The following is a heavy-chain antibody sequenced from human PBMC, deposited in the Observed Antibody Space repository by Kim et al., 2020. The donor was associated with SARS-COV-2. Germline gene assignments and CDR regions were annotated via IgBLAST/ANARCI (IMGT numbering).Heavy chain of an antibody. Sequence: SETLSLTCTVSGGSISSGDYYWSWIRQPPGKGLEWIGYIYYSGSTYYNPSLKSRVTISVDTSKNQFSLKLSSVTAADTAVYYCAREIAAAGKYYYYGMDVWGQGTTVTVSS. J-gene: IGHJ6*02. CDR2: IYYSGST. D-gene: IGHD6-13*01. V-gene: IGHV4-30-4*01. CDR1: GGSISSGDYY. CDR3: AREIAAAGKYYYYGMDV.